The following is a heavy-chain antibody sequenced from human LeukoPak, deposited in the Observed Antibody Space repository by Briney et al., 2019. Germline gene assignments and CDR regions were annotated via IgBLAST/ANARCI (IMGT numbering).Heavy chain of an antibody. Sequence: GESLKISCKGSGYSFTSYWIGWVRQMPGKGLEWMGIIYPGDSDTRYSPSFQGQVTISADKSISTAYLQWSSLQASDTAMYYFARQPADRGDWFDPWGQGTLVTVSS. CDR3: ARQPADRGDWFDP. CDR2: IYPGDSDT. V-gene: IGHV5-51*01. J-gene: IGHJ5*02. D-gene: IGHD2-15*01. CDR1: GYSFTSYW.